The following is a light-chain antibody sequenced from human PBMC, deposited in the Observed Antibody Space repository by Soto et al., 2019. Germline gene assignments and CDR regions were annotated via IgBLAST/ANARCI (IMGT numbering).Light chain of an antibody. J-gene: IGKJ1*01. CDR2: KAS. V-gene: IGKV1-5*03. CDR1: QSISSW. CDR3: QQSVT. Sequence: DIQMTQSPSTLSASVGDRVTITCRASQSISSWLAWYQQKPGKAPKLLIYKASSLESGVPSRFSGSGSGTEFTFTISSLQPDDFATYYCQQSVTFGQGTKVEIK.